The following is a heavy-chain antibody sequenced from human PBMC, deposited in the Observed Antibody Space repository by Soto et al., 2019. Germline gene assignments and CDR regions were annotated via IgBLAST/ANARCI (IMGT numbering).Heavy chain of an antibody. Sequence: EVQLVESGGGLVQPGGSLRLSCAASGFTVSVNYMSWVRQAPGKGLEWVSIIHSGGTTYYADTVKGRFTISRYNSKNMVFVQMNSLRAEDTVLSYCARDIKLGAFDVWGHVTMVTVSS. CDR2: IHSGGTT. CDR1: GFTVSVNY. J-gene: IGHJ3*01. CDR3: ARDIKLGAFDV. D-gene: IGHD3-10*01. V-gene: IGHV3-53*04.